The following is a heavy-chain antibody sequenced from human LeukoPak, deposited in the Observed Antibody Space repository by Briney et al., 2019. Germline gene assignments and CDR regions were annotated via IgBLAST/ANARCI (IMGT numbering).Heavy chain of an antibody. CDR3: AREVVGTTVTIEFDY. CDR1: GYTFTGYY. J-gene: IGHJ4*02. D-gene: IGHD4-11*01. V-gene: IGHV1-2*02. CDR2: INPNSGGT. Sequence: GASVKVSCKASGYTFTGYYMHWVRQAPGQGLEWMGWINPNSGGTNYAQKFQGRVTMTRDTSISTAYMELSRLRSDDTAVYYCAREVVGTTVTIEFDYWGQGTLVTVSS.